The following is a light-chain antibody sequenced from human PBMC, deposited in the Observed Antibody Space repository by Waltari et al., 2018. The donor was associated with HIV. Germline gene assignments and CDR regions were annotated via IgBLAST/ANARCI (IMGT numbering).Light chain of an antibody. CDR1: QYINTF. J-gene: IGKJ1*01. V-gene: IGKV1-39*01. CDR3: QQSYTAPWT. Sequence: DVKLTQSPSSRSASVGARVTITCRASQYINTFLNWYQQKPGKAPKLLISVASNLQTGVPSRFTGSGSGTDFTLTLSSLQPEDCATYYCQQSYTAPWTFGQGTKV. CDR2: VAS.